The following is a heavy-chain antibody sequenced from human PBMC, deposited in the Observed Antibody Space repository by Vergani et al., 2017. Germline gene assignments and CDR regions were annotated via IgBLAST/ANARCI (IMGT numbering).Heavy chain of an antibody. CDR1: GFTFSSYS. D-gene: IGHD2-2*01. J-gene: IGHJ6*02. V-gene: IGHV3-21*01. Sequence: VQLVESGGGLVKPGGSLRLSCAASGFTFSSYSMNWVRQAPGKGLEWVSSISSSSSYIYYADSVKGRFTISRDNAKNSLYLQMNSLRAEDTAVYYCARIPAAANQFYYYYGMDVWGQGTTVTVSS. CDR2: ISSSSSYI. CDR3: ARIPAAANQFYYYYGMDV.